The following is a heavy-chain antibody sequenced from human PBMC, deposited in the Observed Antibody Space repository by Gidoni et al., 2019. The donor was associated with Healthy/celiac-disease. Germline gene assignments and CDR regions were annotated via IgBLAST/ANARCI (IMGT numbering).Heavy chain of an antibody. D-gene: IGHD3-22*01. CDR3: AGLYDSGRSSYYMDV. V-gene: IGHV4-59*01. Sequence: QVQLQEAGQGRVRPGETLSLSCTGSGGAISRYYGGWIRQPPGKGLEWIGYIYYSGSTNYTPSIQSRVTISVDPSKNPFSLKLSSVTAAATAVYYCAGLYDSGRSSYYMDVWGKGTTVTFSS. CDR2: IYYSGST. J-gene: IGHJ6*03. CDR1: GGAISRYY.